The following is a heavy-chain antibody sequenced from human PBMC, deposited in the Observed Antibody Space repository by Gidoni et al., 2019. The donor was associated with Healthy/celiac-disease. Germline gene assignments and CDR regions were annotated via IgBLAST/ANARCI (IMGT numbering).Heavy chain of an antibody. CDR3: AKALRMWSSSWYFDY. Sequence: EVQLLESGGGLVQPGGSLRLSCAASGFTFSSYAMSWVRQAPGKGLEWVSAISGSGGSTDYADSVKGRFTISRDNSKNTLYLQMNSLRAEDTAVYYCAKALRMWSSSWYFDYWGQGTLVTVSS. D-gene: IGHD6-13*01. J-gene: IGHJ4*02. CDR2: ISGSGGST. V-gene: IGHV3-23*01. CDR1: GFTFSSYA.